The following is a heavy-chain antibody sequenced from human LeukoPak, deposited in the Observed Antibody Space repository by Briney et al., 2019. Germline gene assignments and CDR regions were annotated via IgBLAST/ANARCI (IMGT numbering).Heavy chain of an antibody. Sequence: GGSLRLSCAASGFTFSSYAMHWVRQAPGKGLEWVAVVSYDGSNKYYADSVKGRFTISRDNSKNTLYLQMNSLRAEDTAVYYCARDRIAVAGSAGHAGYWGQGTLVTVSS. J-gene: IGHJ4*02. V-gene: IGHV3-30*04. CDR3: ARDRIAVAGSAGHAGY. CDR1: GFTFSSYA. D-gene: IGHD6-19*01. CDR2: VSYDGSNK.